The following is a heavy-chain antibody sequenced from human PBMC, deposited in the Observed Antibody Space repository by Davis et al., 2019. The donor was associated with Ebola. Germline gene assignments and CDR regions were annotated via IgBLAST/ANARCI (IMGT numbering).Heavy chain of an antibody. D-gene: IGHD6-13*01. CDR3: ARGASWWAAADYFDY. Sequence: GESLKISCAASGLTFSSYSMNWVRQAPGKGLEWVSYISSSSSTIYYADSVKGRFTISRDNAKNSLDLQMNSLRAEDTAVYYCARGASWWAAADYFDYWGQGTLVTVSS. V-gene: IGHV3-48*04. J-gene: IGHJ4*02. CDR2: ISSSSSTI. CDR1: GLTFSSYS.